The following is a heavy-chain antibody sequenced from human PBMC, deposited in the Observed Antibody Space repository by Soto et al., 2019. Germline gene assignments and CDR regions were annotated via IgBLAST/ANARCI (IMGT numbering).Heavy chain of an antibody. CDR2: IIPIFGTA. Sequence: PRASVKVSCKASGGTFSSYAISWVRQAPGQGLEWMGGIIPIFGTANYARKFQGRVTITADESTSTAYMELSSLRSEDTAVYYCARDYRHYDILTAYYIPYYFDYWGQGTLVTVSS. CDR1: GGTFSSYA. D-gene: IGHD3-9*01. J-gene: IGHJ4*02. V-gene: IGHV1-69*13. CDR3: ARDYRHYDILTAYYIPYYFDY.